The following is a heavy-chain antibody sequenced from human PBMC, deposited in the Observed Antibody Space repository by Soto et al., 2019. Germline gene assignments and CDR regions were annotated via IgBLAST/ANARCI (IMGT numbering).Heavy chain of an antibody. Sequence: GGSLRLSCAASGFTFSNAWMNWVRQALGKGLEWVGRIKSKTDGGTTDYAAPVKGRFNISGDDSKNKPYLQMNSLKSEDIAVYYCTTDPQNPYRNYDFDYGMDVWGQGTTVTVSS. V-gene: IGHV3-15*07. CDR2: IKSKTDGGTT. J-gene: IGHJ6*01. CDR1: GFTFSNAW. CDR3: TTDPQNPYRNYDFDYGMDV. D-gene: IGHD4-4*01.